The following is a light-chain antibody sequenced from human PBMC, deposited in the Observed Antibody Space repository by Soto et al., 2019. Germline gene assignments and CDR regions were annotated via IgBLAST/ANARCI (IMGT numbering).Light chain of an antibody. CDR1: HSVNNY. J-gene: IGKJ4*01. CDR3: QQRRAWPLT. Sequence: EIVLTQSPATLSLSPGERATLSCRASHSVNNYLAWYQQKPGQAPRLLIYDASNRATGIPARFSGGGSGTDFTLTISRLEPEDFEVYYCQQRRAWPLTFGGGTKVDI. CDR2: DAS. V-gene: IGKV3-11*01.